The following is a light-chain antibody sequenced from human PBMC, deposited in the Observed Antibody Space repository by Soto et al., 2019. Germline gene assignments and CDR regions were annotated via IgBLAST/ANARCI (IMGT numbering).Light chain of an antibody. CDR1: QSVSSY. CDR2: DAS. CDR3: QQRSNWAKT. Sequence: EIVLTQSPATLSLSPGERATLSCRASQSVSSYLAWYQQKPGQAPRLLIYDASHRATGIPARFSGSGSGTDFTLTISSLKPEDFAVYYCQQRSNWAKTFGQGTKVEIK. V-gene: IGKV3-11*01. J-gene: IGKJ1*01.